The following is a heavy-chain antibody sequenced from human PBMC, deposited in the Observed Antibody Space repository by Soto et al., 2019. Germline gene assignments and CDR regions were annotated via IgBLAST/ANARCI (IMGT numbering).Heavy chain of an antibody. D-gene: IGHD2-8*01. Sequence: EVQLLESGGGLVQPGGSMRLSCAASGFIFRNQAMCWVRQGRGKWLEFVSCISGSGDEIFFLDSVKGRFAISRDNSENTLFLQMSSLRAEDTAVYYCARRGTYQWGHFDYWGQGVQVTVSS. CDR1: GFIFRNQA. CDR3: ARRGTYQWGHFDY. J-gene: IGHJ4*02. CDR2: ISGSGDEI. V-gene: IGHV3-23*01.